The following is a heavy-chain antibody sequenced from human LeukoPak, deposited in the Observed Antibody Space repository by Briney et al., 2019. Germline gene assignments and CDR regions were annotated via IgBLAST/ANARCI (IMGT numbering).Heavy chain of an antibody. Sequence: GGSLRLSCAASGFTFDDYAMHWVRQAPGKGLEWVSGISWNSGSIGYADSVKGRFTISRDNAKNSLYLQMNSLRAEDTALYYCAKSGSGYDDAFDIWGQGTMVTVSS. V-gene: IGHV3-9*01. CDR2: ISWNSGSI. J-gene: IGHJ3*02. CDR3: AKSGSGYDDAFDI. CDR1: GFTFDDYA. D-gene: IGHD3-22*01.